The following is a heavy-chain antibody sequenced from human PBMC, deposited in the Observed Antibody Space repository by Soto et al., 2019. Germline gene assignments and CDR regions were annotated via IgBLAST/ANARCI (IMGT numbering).Heavy chain of an antibody. CDR3: AKDLGYTSSWYYALHI. Sequence: VQLLESGGGLVQPGGSLRLSCVGSGFTFSSYAIHWVRQAPGQGLEWVSGISGSGGTTFYADSVKGRFTISRDNSKSTLYLQMNSLRAEDTATYYCAKDLGYTSSWYYALHIWGQGTMVTVS. D-gene: IGHD6-13*01. CDR2: ISGSGGTT. J-gene: IGHJ3*02. CDR1: GFTFSSYA. V-gene: IGHV3-23*01.